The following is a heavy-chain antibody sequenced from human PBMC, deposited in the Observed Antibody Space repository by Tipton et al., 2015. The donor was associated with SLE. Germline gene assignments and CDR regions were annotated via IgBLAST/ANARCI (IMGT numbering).Heavy chain of an antibody. CDR2: IYYSGST. D-gene: IGHD1-26*01. V-gene: IGHV4-61*08. J-gene: IGHJ4*02. CDR3: ARGVGADY. Sequence: TLSLTCAVSGGSISSGGYYWSWIRQPPGKGLEWIGYIYYSGSTNYNPSLKSRVTISVDTSKNQFSLKLSSVTAADTAMYYCARGVGADYWGQGTLVTVSS. CDR1: GGSISSGGYY.